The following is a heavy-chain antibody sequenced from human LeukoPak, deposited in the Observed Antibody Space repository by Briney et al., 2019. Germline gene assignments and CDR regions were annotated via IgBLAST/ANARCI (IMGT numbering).Heavy chain of an antibody. CDR1: GFTLSSYW. J-gene: IGHJ3*02. V-gene: IGHV3-7*01. Sequence: GGSLRLSCAVSGFTLSSYWMSWVRQAPGKGREWVANIKHDGSEKYYVDSMKGRFTVSRDNAKNSLYLQMNSLRAEDTALYYCARGRQKSLDFLTGYSLGDAVDIWGQGTMVTVSS. CDR3: ARGRQKSLDFLTGYSLGDAVDI. CDR2: IKHDGSEK. D-gene: IGHD3/OR15-3a*01.